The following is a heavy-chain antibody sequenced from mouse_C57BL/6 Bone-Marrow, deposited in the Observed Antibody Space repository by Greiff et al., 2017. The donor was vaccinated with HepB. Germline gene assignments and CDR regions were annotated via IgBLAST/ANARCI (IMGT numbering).Heavy chain of an antibody. J-gene: IGHJ4*01. V-gene: IGHV1-53*01. CDR3: ARWMEGYYAMDY. D-gene: IGHD2-3*01. CDR2: INPSNGGT. Sequence: VKLQQPGTELVKPGASVKLSCKASGYTFTSYWMHWVKQRPGQGLEWIGNINPSNGGTNYNEKFKSKATLTVDKSSSTAYMQLSSLTSEDSAVYYCARWMEGYYAMDYWGQGTSVTVSS. CDR1: GYTFTSYW.